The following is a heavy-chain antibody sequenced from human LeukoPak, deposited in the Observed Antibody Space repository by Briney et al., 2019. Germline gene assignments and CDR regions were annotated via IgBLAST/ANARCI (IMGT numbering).Heavy chain of an antibody. Sequence: PGGSLRLSCAASGFTFSSYSMNWVRQAPGKGLEWVSSISSSSSYIYYADSVKGRFTISRDNAKNSLYLQMNSLRAEGTAVYYCARGESIAAPPATDDYWGQGTLVTVSS. CDR2: ISSSSSYI. V-gene: IGHV3-21*01. CDR1: GFTFSSYS. J-gene: IGHJ4*02. CDR3: ARGESIAAPPATDDY. D-gene: IGHD6-6*01.